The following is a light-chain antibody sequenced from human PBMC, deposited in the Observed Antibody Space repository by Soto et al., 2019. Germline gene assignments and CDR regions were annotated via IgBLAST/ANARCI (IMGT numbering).Light chain of an antibody. J-gene: IGKJ1*01. V-gene: IGKV3-15*01. CDR3: QQYDNWPRT. CDR2: GAS. Sequence: ILMAQSPATLSVSPGERVTLSCRASQSVSINLAWYQQKPGQAPRLLIYGASTRATGIPARFSGSGSGTDFTLTISSLQSEDFAFFYCQQYDNWPRTFGQGTKVDIK. CDR1: QSVSIN.